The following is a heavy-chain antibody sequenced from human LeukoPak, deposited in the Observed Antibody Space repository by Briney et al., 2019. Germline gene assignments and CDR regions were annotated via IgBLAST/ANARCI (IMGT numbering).Heavy chain of an antibody. CDR1: GFTFSDYY. CDR3: ARSGYCSSTSCPYGMDV. CDR2: ISSSGSTI. D-gene: IGHD2-2*01. Sequence: PGGSLRLSCAASGFTFSDYYMSWIRQARGKGLEWVSYISSSGSTIYYADSVKGRFTISRDNAKNSLYLQMNSLRAEDTAVYYCARSGYCSSTSCPYGMDVWGQGTTVTVSS. V-gene: IGHV3-11*01. J-gene: IGHJ6*02.